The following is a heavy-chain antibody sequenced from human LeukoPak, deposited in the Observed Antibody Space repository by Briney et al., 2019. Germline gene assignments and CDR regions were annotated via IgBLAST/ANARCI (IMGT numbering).Heavy chain of an antibody. D-gene: IGHD6-13*01. Sequence: GGPLRLSCAASGLTFPSYEMSWVRQAPGKGLEWVSYIGSSGRTIYYADSVKGRFTISRDNARNSLYLQTNSLRAEDTAVYYCATAAAAGWNEDWGQGTLVIVSS. CDR2: IGSSGRTI. J-gene: IGHJ4*02. CDR1: GLTFPSYE. V-gene: IGHV3-48*03. CDR3: ATAAAAGWNED.